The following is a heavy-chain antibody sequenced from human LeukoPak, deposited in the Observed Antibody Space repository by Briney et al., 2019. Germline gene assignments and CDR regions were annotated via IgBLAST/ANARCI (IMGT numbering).Heavy chain of an antibody. D-gene: IGHD1-7*01. V-gene: IGHV3-30*03. Sequence: GGSLRLSCAASGFTFDDYGMSWVRHAPGKGLEWVAVISKDGSDKYYPGSVRGRFTISRDNSKNTIYLQMDSLRAEDTAIYYCARDYWWNYDYWGQGTLVTVSS. CDR2: ISKDGSDK. CDR3: ARDYWWNYDY. J-gene: IGHJ4*02. CDR1: GFTFDDYG.